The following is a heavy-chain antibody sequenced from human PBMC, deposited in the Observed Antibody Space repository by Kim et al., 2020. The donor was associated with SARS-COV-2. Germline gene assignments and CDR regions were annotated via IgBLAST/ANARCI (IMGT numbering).Heavy chain of an antibody. CDR3: TNGYCSSTACYPKFDP. CDR2: IKRKGNAYAT. D-gene: IGHD2-2*01. Sequence: GGSLRLSCAASGFTFSGSAVHWVRQASGKGLEWVGRIKRKGNAYATAYAASVKGRFTISRDDSENMAYLQMNSLTTEDTAVYYCTNGYCSSTACYPKFDPWGQGTPVTVSS. V-gene: IGHV3-73*01. CDR1: GFTFSGSA. J-gene: IGHJ5*02.